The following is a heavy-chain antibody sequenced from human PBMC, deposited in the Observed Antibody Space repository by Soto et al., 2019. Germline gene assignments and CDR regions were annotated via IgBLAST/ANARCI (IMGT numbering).Heavy chain of an antibody. Sequence: ASVKVSCKTSGYIFTNYYIQWVRQAPGQGLEWMGWIDPNSGGTNYAQKFQGRVTMTRDTSNSTAYMELNRLTSDDTAVYHCARSSGSYSDFDYWGQGTLVTVSS. CDR1: GYIFTNYY. J-gene: IGHJ4*02. CDR2: IDPNSGGT. V-gene: IGHV1-2*02. D-gene: IGHD1-26*01. CDR3: ARSSGSYSDFDY.